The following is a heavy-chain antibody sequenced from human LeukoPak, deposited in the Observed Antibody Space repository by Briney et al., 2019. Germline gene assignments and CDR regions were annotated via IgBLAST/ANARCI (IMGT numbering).Heavy chain of an antibody. CDR2: IIPIFGTA. V-gene: IGHV1-69*13. CDR1: GGTFSSYA. CDR3: ARDRSPGLRYFAC. D-gene: IGHD3-9*01. J-gene: IGHJ4*02. Sequence: SVKVSCKASGGTFSSYAISWVRQAPGQGLEWMGGIIPIFGTANYAQKFQGRVTITADESTSTAYMELSSLRSEDTAVYYCARDRSPGLRYFACWGQGTLVTVSS.